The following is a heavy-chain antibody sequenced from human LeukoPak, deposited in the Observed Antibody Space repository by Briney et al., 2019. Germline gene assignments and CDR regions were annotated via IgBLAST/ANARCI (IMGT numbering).Heavy chain of an antibody. D-gene: IGHD5-18*01. CDR2: ISSSVTYI. V-gene: IGHV3-21*01. CDR3: ARDGQLWDFDY. Sequence: PGGSLRLSCAASGFTFSSYNMNWVRQAPGKGLEWVSSISSSVTYIYYADSVKVRFTISRDNAKNSLYLQMNSLRAEDTAVYYCARDGQLWDFDYWGQGTLVTVSS. CDR1: GFTFSSYN. J-gene: IGHJ4*02.